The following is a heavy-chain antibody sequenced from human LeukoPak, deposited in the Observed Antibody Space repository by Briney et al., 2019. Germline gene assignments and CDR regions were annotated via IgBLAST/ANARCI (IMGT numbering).Heavy chain of an antibody. CDR1: GGSISSYY. J-gene: IGHJ5*02. D-gene: IGHD1-1*01. CDR3: ARHGTSGTNLNWFDP. CDR2: MYYSGST. Sequence: SETLSLTCTVSGGSISSYYWSWIRQPPGKGLEWIGYMYYSGSTNYNPSLKSRVTISVDTSKNQFSLKLSSVTAADTAVYYCARHGTSGTNLNWFDPWGQGTLVTVSS. V-gene: IGHV4-59*01.